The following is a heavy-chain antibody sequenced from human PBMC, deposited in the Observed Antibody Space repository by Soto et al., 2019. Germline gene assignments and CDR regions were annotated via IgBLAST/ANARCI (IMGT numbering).Heavy chain of an antibody. Sequence: ASVKVSCKASGYTSTNYGMHWVRQAPGQRLEWMGWINAGSGNTKYSQKFQGRITITRDTSASTAYMELTSLTSEDTAVYYCAREPSIAAVGIPLYSYYYMDVWGEGTAVTVSS. J-gene: IGHJ6*03. CDR3: AREPSIAAVGIPLYSYYYMDV. CDR1: GYTSTNYG. CDR2: INAGSGNT. D-gene: IGHD6-13*01. V-gene: IGHV1-3*01.